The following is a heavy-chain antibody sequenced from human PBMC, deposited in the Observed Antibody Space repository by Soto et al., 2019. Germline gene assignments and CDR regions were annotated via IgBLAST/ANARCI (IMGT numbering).Heavy chain of an antibody. CDR3: ASQRGRLRGTYFDY. D-gene: IGHD4-17*01. V-gene: IGHV2-70*04. J-gene: IGHJ4*02. CDR2: IDWDDDK. Sequence: SGPTLVNPTQTLTLTCTFSGFSLSTSGMRVSWIRQPPGKALEWLARIDWDDDKFYSPSLKTRLTISKDTSKNQVVLTMTNMDPVDTATYYCASQRGRLRGTYFDYWGQGTLVTVSS. CDR1: GFSLSTSGMR.